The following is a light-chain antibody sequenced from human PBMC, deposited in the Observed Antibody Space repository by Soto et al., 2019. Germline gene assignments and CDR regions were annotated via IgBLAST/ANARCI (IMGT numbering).Light chain of an antibody. CDR1: QSISSW. J-gene: IGKJ1*01. CDR2: KAS. CDR3: QQYNGYRWT. V-gene: IGKV1-5*03. Sequence: DIQMTQSPSTLSASVGDRVTITCRASQSISSWLAWYQQKPGKAPKILIYKASSLESGVPSRFSGSGSGTEFTLTISSLQPDDFATYYCQQYNGYRWTFGQGTKVDIK.